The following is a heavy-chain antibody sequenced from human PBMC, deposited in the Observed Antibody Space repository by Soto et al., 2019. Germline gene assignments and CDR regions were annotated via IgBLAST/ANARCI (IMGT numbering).Heavy chain of an antibody. D-gene: IGHD3-3*01. J-gene: IGHJ4*02. CDR1: GFTFSSYG. Sequence: EVQLLESGGGLVQPGGSLRLSCASSGFTFSSYGMTWVRRPPGKGLEWVSAISGSGAATYYADSVQGRFTISRDNSNNTLYLQMNSLEADDTAVYSCAKVLYGVVTYFDSWGQGTLVTVSS. V-gene: IGHV3-23*01. CDR2: ISGSGAAT. CDR3: AKVLYGVVTYFDS.